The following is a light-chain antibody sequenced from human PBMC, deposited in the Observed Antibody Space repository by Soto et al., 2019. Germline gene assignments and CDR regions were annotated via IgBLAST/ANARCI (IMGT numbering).Light chain of an antibody. CDR1: QSVSSNY. J-gene: IGKJ1*01. V-gene: IGKV3-20*01. CDR2: GAS. Sequence: EIVLTQSPGTLSLSPGERATLSCRASQSVSSNYLAWFQQRPGQAPRLLIYGASSRATDIPDRFSGSGSGTVFTLTINILEPEDFAVYYCQQYGSSPGTFGQGTKVEIK. CDR3: QQYGSSPGT.